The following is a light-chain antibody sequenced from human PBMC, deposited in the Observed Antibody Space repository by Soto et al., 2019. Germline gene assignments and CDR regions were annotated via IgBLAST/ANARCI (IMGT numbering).Light chain of an antibody. CDR2: DAS. CDR1: QSVSTR. Sequence: DIQMTQSPSSLSASVGDRATIICRASQSVSTRLAWYQQKPGKAPKVLIYDASSWAGGVPSRFTGSGSGTEFTLTINSLQPDDFATYYCQQSYSTLWTFGQGTKVDIK. V-gene: IGKV1-5*02. J-gene: IGKJ1*01. CDR3: QQSYSTLWT.